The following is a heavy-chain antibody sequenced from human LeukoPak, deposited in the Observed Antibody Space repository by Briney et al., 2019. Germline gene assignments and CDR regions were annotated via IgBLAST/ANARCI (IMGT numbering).Heavy chain of an antibody. Sequence: GGSLRLSCAASGFTFSSYAMHWVRQAPGKGLEYVSAISSNGGSTYYANSVKDRFTISRDNSKNTLYLQMGSLRAEDMAVYYCSRVRGAYYFDYWGQRTLATVSS. CDR2: ISSNGGST. CDR3: SRVRGAYYFDY. V-gene: IGHV3-64*01. D-gene: IGHD3-10*01. CDR1: GFTFSSYA. J-gene: IGHJ4*02.